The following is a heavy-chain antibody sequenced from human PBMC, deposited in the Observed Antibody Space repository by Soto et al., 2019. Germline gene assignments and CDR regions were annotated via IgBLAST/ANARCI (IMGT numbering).Heavy chain of an antibody. Sequence: QITLNESGPTVVRPTETLTLTCRFSGFSLTTSGVGVGWIRQSPGTAPEWLALLYWDDDKRYSASLKSRLTMTKDTSKNQVVLTVSDLDPTDTATYYCAHRVLRTVFGLVTTTAIYVDFWGQGTPVAVSS. D-gene: IGHD3-3*01. V-gene: IGHV2-5*02. J-gene: IGHJ4*02. CDR1: GFSLTTSGVG. CDR3: AHRVLRTVFGLVTTTAIYVDF. CDR2: LYWDDDK.